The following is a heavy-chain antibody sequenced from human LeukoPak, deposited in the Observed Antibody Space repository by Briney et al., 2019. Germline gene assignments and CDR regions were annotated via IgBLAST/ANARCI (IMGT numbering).Heavy chain of an antibody. Sequence: PSETLSLTCTVSGGSISSYYWSWIRQPPGKGLKWIGYIYYSGSTNYNPSLKSRVTISVDTSKNQFSLKLSSVTAADTAVYYCARDGVVANFDYWGQGTLVTVSS. J-gene: IGHJ4*02. D-gene: IGHD2-15*01. V-gene: IGHV4-59*01. CDR2: IYYSGST. CDR3: ARDGVVANFDY. CDR1: GGSISSYY.